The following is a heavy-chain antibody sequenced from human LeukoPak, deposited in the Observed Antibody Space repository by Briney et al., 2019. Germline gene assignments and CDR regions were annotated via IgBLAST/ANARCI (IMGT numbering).Heavy chain of an antibody. D-gene: IGHD1-14*01. CDR3: ARPSGGTPFKRFDY. CDR1: GGSISSSSYY. V-gene: IGHV4-39*07. CDR2: IYYSGTT. J-gene: IGHJ4*02. Sequence: SETLSLTCTVSGGSISSSSYYWGWIRQPPGQGLEWIGSIYYSGTTYYNPSLKSRVTISVDTSKNQFSLKLSSVTAADTAVYYCARPSGGTPFKRFDYWGEGTLVTVSS.